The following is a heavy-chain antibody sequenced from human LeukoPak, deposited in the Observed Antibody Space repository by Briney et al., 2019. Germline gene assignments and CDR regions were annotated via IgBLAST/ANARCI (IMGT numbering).Heavy chain of an antibody. CDR1: GFTFSSYG. CDR3: AKDRSKALGMVRSIFDY. CDR2: IRYDGSDR. D-gene: IGHD5-18*01. J-gene: IGHJ4*02. Sequence: PGGSLRLSCAASGFTFSSYGMHWVRQAPGKGLEWVAFIRYDGSDRYYADSVKGRFTISGDNSKNTVYLQMNSLRAEDTAVYYCAKDRSKALGMVRSIFDYWGQGALVTVSS. V-gene: IGHV3-30*02.